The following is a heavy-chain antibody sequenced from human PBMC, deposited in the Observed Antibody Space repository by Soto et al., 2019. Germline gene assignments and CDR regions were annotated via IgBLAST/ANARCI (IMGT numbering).Heavy chain of an antibody. CDR2: ISHSGATI. CDR1: GFQFSSHE. V-gene: IGHV3-48*03. CDR3: ARGAFWYTTSTSDDAFDV. J-gene: IGHJ3*01. Sequence: EVQLAESGGGLVQPGGSLRLSCAASGFQFSSHEMNWVRQAPGKGLEWVAHISHSGATIFYTDSVKGRFTISRDNTNNSLSLQMNSLRADDTAIYYCARGAFWYTTSTSDDAFDVWGQGTVVTVSS. D-gene: IGHD6-6*01.